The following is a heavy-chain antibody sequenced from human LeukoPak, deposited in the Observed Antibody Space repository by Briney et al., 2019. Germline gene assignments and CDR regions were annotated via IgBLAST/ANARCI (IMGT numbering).Heavy chain of an antibody. J-gene: IGHJ4*02. CDR1: GFTFSDYY. CDR2: ISSSGSTI. D-gene: IGHD2-2*02. CDR3: ARDRGVPAAIVAFWDY. V-gene: IGHV3-11*04. Sequence: GGSPRLSCAASGFTFSDYYMSWIRQAPGKGLEWVSYISSSGSTIYYADSVKGRFTISRDNAKNSLYLHMNSLRAEDTAVYYCARDRGVPAAIVAFWDYWGQGTLVTVSS.